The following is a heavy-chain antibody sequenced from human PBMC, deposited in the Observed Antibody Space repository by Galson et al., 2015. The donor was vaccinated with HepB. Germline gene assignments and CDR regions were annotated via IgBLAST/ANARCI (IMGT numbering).Heavy chain of an antibody. D-gene: IGHD2-2*01. CDR2: IYPGDSDT. Sequence: QSGAEVKKPGESLKISCKGSGYSFTSYWIGWVRQMPGKGLEWMGIIYPGDSDTRYSPSFQGQVTISADKSISTAYLQWSSLKASDTAMYYCARPWGYCSSTSCLNTDAFDIWGQGTMVTVSS. J-gene: IGHJ3*02. V-gene: IGHV5-51*03. CDR3: ARPWGYCSSTSCLNTDAFDI. CDR1: GYSFTSYW.